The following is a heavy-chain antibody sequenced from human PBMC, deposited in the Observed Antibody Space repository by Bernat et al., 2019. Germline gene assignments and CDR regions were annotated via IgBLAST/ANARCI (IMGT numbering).Heavy chain of an antibody. J-gene: IGHJ4*02. CDR3: ARLITVGPWRFDS. V-gene: IGHV3-53*02. D-gene: IGHD4-23*01. Sequence: EVQLVETGGDLIQPGGSLRLSCAVSGFTVNSNYITWVRQTPGKGPEWVSYIYTGGTRYYADTVKGRFAISRDKSKNTLYLQMNSLRAEDTAVYYCARLITVGPWRFDSWGQGTLVTVSS. CDR2: IYTGGTR. CDR1: GFTVNSNY.